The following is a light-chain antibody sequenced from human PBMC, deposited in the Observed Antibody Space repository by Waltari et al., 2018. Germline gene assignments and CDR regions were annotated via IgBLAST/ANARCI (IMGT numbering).Light chain of an antibody. Sequence: DIVLTQSPDSLAVSLGERATINCKSSQSVLYSSNNKNYLAWYQQKPGQPPKLLIYWASTRQSGVPDRFSGGGSGTDFTLTISSLQAEDVAVYYCQQYYDTLPYTFGQGTKLEIK. J-gene: IGKJ2*01. V-gene: IGKV4-1*01. CDR1: QSVLYSSNNKNY. CDR3: QQYYDTLPYT. CDR2: WAS.